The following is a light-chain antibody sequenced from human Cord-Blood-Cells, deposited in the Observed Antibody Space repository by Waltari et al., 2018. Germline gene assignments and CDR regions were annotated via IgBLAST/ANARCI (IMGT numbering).Light chain of an antibody. V-gene: IGLV2-8*01. Sequence: CTGTSSDVGDYNYVSWYQQHPGKAPKLMIYEVSNRPSGVPDRFSGSKSGNTASLTVSGLQAEDEADYYCSSYAGSNNLVFGGGTKLTVL. CDR3: SSYAGSNNLV. CDR2: EVS. J-gene: IGLJ2*01. CDR1: SSDVGDYNY.